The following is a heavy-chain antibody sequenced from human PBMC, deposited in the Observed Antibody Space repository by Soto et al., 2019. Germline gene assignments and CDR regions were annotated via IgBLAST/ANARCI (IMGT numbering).Heavy chain of an antibody. V-gene: IGHV4-30-4*01. D-gene: IGHD3-16*02. CDR3: ARAVVYDYVWGSYRQKNYYFDY. J-gene: IGHJ4*02. Sequence: SETLSLTCTVSGGSISSGDYYWSWIRQPPGKGLEWIGYIYYSGSTYYNPSLKSRVTISVDTSKNQFSLKLSSVTAADTAVYYCARAVVYDYVWGSYRQKNYYFDYWGQGTLVTAPQ. CDR2: IYYSGST. CDR1: GGSISSGDYY.